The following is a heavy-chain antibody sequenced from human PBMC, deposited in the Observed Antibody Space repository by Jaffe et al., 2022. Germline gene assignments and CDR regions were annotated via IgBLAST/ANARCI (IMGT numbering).Heavy chain of an antibody. CDR1: GGSISSYY. V-gene: IGHV4-59*01. D-gene: IGHD2-15*01. Sequence: QVQLQESGPGLVKPSETLSLTCTVSGGSISSYYWSWIRQPPGKGLEWIGYIYYSGSTNYNPSLKSRVTISVDTSKNQFSLKLSSVTAADTAVYYCARACSGGSCYYWGQGTLVTVSS. CDR2: IYYSGST. J-gene: IGHJ4*02. CDR3: ARACSGGSCYY.